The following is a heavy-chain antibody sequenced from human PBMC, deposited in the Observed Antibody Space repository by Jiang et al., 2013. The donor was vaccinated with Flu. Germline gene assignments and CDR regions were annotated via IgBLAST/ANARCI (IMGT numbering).Heavy chain of an antibody. J-gene: IGHJ6*01. Sequence: QTLSLTCAISGDSVSSNIAAWSWIRQSPSRGLEWLGRTYYRSKWYNDYAVSVKSRIAINPDTSKNQFSLQLNSVTPDDTAVYYCARDPADYYYDNSGHLIYYYYGMD. CDR2: TYYRSKWYN. CDR1: GDSVSSNIAA. CDR3: ARDPADYYYDNSGHLIYYYYGMD. D-gene: IGHD3-22*01. V-gene: IGHV6-1*01.